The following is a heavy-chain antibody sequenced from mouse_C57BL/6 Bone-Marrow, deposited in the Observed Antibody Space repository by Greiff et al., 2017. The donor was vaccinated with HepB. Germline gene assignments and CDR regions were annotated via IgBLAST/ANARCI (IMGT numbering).Heavy chain of an antibody. V-gene: IGHV1-42*01. Sequence: EVQLQQSGPELVKPGASVKISCKASGYSFTGYYMNWVKQSPEKSLEWIGEINPSTGGTTYNQKFKAKATLTVDKSSSTAYMQLKSLTSEDSAVYYCARGNYENFDVWGTGTTVTVSS. CDR2: INPSTGGT. J-gene: IGHJ1*03. D-gene: IGHD2-4*01. CDR1: GYSFTGYY. CDR3: ARGNYENFDV.